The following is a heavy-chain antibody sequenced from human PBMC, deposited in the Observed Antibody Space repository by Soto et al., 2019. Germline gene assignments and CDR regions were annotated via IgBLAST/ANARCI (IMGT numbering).Heavy chain of an antibody. J-gene: IGHJ5*02. V-gene: IGHV3-30*18. CDR3: AKDWILYSSSWYNWFDP. D-gene: IGHD6-13*01. CDR2: ISYDGSNK. Sequence: GGSLRLSCAASGFTFSSYGMHWVRQAPGKGLEWVAVISYDGSNKYYADSVKGRFTISRDNSKNTLYLQMNILRAEDTAVYYCAKDWILYSSSWYNWFDPWGQGTLVTVSS. CDR1: GFTFSSYG.